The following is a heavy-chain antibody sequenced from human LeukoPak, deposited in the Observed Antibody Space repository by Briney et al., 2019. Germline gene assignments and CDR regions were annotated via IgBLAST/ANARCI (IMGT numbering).Heavy chain of an antibody. CDR2: ISGSGGST. Sequence: GGSLRLSCAASGFTFSSYAMSWVRQAPGKGLEWVSAISGSGGSTYYADSVKGRFTISRDNSKNTLYLRMNSLRAEDTAVYYSARFDWNYYYGMDVWGQGTTVTVSS. D-gene: IGHD3-9*01. V-gene: IGHV3-23*01. CDR3: ARFDWNYYYGMDV. CDR1: GFTFSSYA. J-gene: IGHJ6*02.